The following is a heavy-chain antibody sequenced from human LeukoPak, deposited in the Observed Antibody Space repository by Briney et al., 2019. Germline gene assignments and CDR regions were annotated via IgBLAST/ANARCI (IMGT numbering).Heavy chain of an antibody. V-gene: IGHV3-30*18. CDR2: ISHDGSDK. J-gene: IGHJ4*02. Sequence: GRCLRLSCAAAGFTFSTFATHWVRRAPGKGLEWVTIISHDGSDKSYADSVKGRFTNSKDNSKNTLYLQMNSLKVEDTAIYYCAKDRSWGLDYWGQGTLVTVSS. CDR1: GFTFSTFA. CDR3: AKDRSWGLDY. D-gene: IGHD7-27*01.